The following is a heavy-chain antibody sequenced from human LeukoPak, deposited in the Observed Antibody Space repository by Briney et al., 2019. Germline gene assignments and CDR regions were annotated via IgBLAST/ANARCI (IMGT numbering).Heavy chain of an antibody. CDR2: ISYDGSNK. Sequence: GGSLRLSCAASGFTFSSYAMHWVRQAPGKGLEWVAVISYDGSNKYYADSVKGRFTISRDNSKNTLYLQMNSLRAEDTAVYYCAREGGSSWYWLGAFDIWGQGTMVTVSS. J-gene: IGHJ3*02. CDR3: AREGGSSWYWLGAFDI. V-gene: IGHV3-30*04. D-gene: IGHD6-13*01. CDR1: GFTFSSYA.